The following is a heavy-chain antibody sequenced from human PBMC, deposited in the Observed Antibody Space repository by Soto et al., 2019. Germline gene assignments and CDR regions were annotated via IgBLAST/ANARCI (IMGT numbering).Heavy chain of an antibody. CDR3: ASGVPAAKVGYYYYGMDV. CDR1: GGTFSSYA. CDR2: IIPIFGTA. J-gene: IGHJ6*02. Sequence: ASVKVSYKASGGTFSSYAISWVRQAPGQGLEWMGGIIPIFGTANYAQKFQGRVTITADESTSTAYMELSSLRSEDTAVYYCASGVPAAKVGYYYYGMDVWGQGTTVTVSS. V-gene: IGHV1-69*13. D-gene: IGHD2-2*01.